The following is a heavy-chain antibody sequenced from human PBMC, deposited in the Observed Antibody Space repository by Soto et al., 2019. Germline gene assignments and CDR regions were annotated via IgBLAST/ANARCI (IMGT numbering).Heavy chain of an antibody. CDR2: MNPNSGNT. CDR1: GYTFTGYY. Sequence: ASVKVSCKASGYTFTGYYMHWVRQAPGQGFEWMGWMNPNSGNTGYAQKFQGRVTITADESTSTAYMELSSLRSEDTAVYYCARDQDYYDSSGYPPYNWFDPWGQGTLVTVSS. D-gene: IGHD3-22*01. J-gene: IGHJ5*02. V-gene: IGHV1-8*03. CDR3: ARDQDYYDSSGYPPYNWFDP.